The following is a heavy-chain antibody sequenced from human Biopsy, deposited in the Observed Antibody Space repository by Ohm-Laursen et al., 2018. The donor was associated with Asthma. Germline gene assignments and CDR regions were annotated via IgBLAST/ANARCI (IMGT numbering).Heavy chain of an antibody. CDR2: IYYSGST. CDR1: GGSIGAGDYY. CDR3: ARASLAARANWFDP. Sequence: TLSLTCTVSGGSIGAGDYYWSWIRQPPGKGLEWIGYIYYSGSTPHNPSLTSRLTISVDTSKNQFSLKLTSVTAADTAVYYCARASLAARANWFDPWGQGTLVTVSS. J-gene: IGHJ5*02. V-gene: IGHV4-30-4*01. D-gene: IGHD6-6*01.